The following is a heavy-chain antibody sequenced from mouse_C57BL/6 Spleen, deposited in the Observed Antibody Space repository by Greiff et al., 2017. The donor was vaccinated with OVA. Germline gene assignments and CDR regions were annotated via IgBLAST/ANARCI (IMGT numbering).Heavy chain of an antibody. CDR3: ARHGSSFDY. V-gene: IGHV1-4*01. J-gene: IGHJ2*01. CDR2: INPSSGYT. Sequence: QVQLKESGAELARPGASVKMSCKASGYTFTSYTMHWVKQRPGQGLEWIGYINPSSGYTKYNQKFKDKATLTADKSSSTAYMQLSSLTSEDSAVEYCARHGSSFDYWGQGTTRTVSS. D-gene: IGHD1-1*01. CDR1: GYTFTSYT.